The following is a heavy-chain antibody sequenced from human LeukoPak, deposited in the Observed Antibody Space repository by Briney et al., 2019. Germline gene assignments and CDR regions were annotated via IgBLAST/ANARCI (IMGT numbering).Heavy chain of an antibody. Sequence: PSETLSLTCLVSGASVSSSHWNWIRQLPGKGLEWIGCLSYTGKTDYNPSITSRVTMSLDTSKNQVPLKLTSLTAADTAVYYCSEGYLEPFAHWGQGILVTVSS. CDR3: SEGYLEPFAH. CDR1: GASVSSSH. D-gene: IGHD5-24*01. J-gene: IGHJ4*02. V-gene: IGHV4-59*02. CDR2: LSYTGKT.